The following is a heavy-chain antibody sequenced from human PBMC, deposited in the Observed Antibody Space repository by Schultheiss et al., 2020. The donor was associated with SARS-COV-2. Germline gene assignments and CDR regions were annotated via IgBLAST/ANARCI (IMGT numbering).Heavy chain of an antibody. D-gene: IGHD4-23*01. CDR2: IYSGGST. Sequence: GGSLRLSCAASGFTFSSYSMNWVRQAPGKGLEWVSVIYSGGSTYYADSVKGRFTISRDNAKNSLYLQMNSLRAEDTAVYYCASTAATVVYWGQGTLVTVSS. CDR3: ASTAATVVY. V-gene: IGHV3-21*04. J-gene: IGHJ4*02. CDR1: GFTFSSYS.